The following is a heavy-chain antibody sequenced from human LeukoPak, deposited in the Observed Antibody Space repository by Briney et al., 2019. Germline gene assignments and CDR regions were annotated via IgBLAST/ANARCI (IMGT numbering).Heavy chain of an antibody. Sequence: GGSLRLSCAASGSPFSSYWMSWVRQARGKWLEWVANIKQDGGEKYYVDSVKGRFTISRDNAKNSLYLQINSLRVEDTAVYYCAREDHSNYNYWGQGTLVTVSS. CDR3: AREDHSNYNY. CDR1: GSPFSSYW. J-gene: IGHJ4*02. V-gene: IGHV3-7*01. D-gene: IGHD4-11*01. CDR2: IKQDGGEK.